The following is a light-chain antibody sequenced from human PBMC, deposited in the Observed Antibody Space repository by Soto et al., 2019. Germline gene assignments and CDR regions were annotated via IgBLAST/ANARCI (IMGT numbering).Light chain of an antibody. CDR2: DVS. V-gene: IGKV3-20*01. CDR1: QSVSSSL. CDR3: HQYGSSPLT. J-gene: IGKJ2*01. Sequence: EIVLTQSPGTLSLSPGEGATLSCRASQSVSSSLLAWFQQKPGQAPRLLIHDVSSRATGIPDRFSGSGSGTDFTLSISRLEPEDCAVYYCHQYGSSPLTFGQGTNLEIK.